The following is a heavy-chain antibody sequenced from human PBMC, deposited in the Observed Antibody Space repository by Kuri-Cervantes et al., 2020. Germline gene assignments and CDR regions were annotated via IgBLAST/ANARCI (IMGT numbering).Heavy chain of an antibody. D-gene: IGHD6-19*01. Sequence: LSLTCAASGFTFSNAWMSWVRQAPGKGLEWVGRIKSKTDGGTTDYAAPVKGRFTISRDDSKNTLYLQMNSLRAEDTAVYYCAKDRGIAVAGTGWYFDLWGRGTLVTVSS. CDR1: GFTFSNAW. J-gene: IGHJ2*01. V-gene: IGHV3-15*01. CDR2: IKSKTDGGTT. CDR3: AKDRGIAVAGTGWYFDL.